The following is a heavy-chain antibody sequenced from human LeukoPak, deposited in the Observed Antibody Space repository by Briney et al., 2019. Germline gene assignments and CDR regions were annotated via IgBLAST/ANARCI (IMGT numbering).Heavy chain of an antibody. CDR1: GFTFSSYG. D-gene: IGHD3-10*01. J-gene: IGHJ4*02. V-gene: IGHV3-30*02. Sequence: PGGSLRLSCAASGFTFSSYGMHWVRQAPGKGLEWVAFIRYDGSNKYYTDSVKGRFTISRDNSKNTLYLQMNSLRVEDTAVYYCARDLGSWFGESDSYWGQGTLVTVSS. CDR2: IRYDGSNK. CDR3: ARDLGSWFGESDSY.